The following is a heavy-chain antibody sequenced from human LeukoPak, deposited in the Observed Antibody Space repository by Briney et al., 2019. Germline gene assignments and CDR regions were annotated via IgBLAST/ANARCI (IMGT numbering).Heavy chain of an antibody. J-gene: IGHJ4*02. CDR2: ISGSGGGT. D-gene: IGHD4-17*01. V-gene: IGHV3-23*01. Sequence: TGGSLRLSCAVSGITLSNYGMSWVRQAPGKGLEWVSGISGSGGGTYYADSVQGRFTISRDNAKNSLYLQMNSLRAEDTAVYYCAREIGDYDFDYWGQGTLVTVSS. CDR3: AREIGDYDFDY. CDR1: GITLSNYG.